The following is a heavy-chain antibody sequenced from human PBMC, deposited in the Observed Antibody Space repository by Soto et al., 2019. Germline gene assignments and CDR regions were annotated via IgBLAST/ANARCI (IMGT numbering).Heavy chain of an antibody. CDR3: TTDTYYYGSGSYYMRGVDAFDI. J-gene: IGHJ3*02. D-gene: IGHD3-10*01. V-gene: IGHV3-15*07. Sequence: PGGSLRLSCAASGFTFSNAWMNWVRQAPGKGLEWVGRIKSKTDGGTTDYAAPVKGRFTISRDDSKNTLYLQMNSLKTEDTAVYYCTTDTYYYGSGSYYMRGVDAFDIWGQGTMVTVSS. CDR2: IKSKTDGGTT. CDR1: GFTFSNAW.